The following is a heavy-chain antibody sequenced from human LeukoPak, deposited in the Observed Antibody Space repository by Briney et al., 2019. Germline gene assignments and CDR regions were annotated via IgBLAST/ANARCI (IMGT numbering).Heavy chain of an antibody. CDR2: ISGSGGST. V-gene: IGHV3-23*01. Sequence: PGGSLRLSCAASGFTFSSYAMSWVRQAPGKGLEWVSAISGSGGSTYYADSVKGRFTISRDNSKNTLYLQMNSLRAEDTAVYYCAKDHGTMVRGIYYFDYWGQGTLVTVSS. CDR3: AKDHGTMVRGIYYFDY. CDR1: GFTFSSYA. D-gene: IGHD3-10*01. J-gene: IGHJ4*02.